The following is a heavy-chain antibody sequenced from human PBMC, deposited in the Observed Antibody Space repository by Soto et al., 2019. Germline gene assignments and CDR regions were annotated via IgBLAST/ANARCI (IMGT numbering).Heavy chain of an antibody. CDR1: GYTFTSYG. V-gene: IGHV1-18*04. J-gene: IGHJ5*02. CDR3: ARARGDCTNGVCYEQRARFDP. D-gene: IGHD2-8*01. CDR2: ISAYNGNT. Sequence: ASVKVSCKASGYTFTSYGISWVRQAPGQGLEWMGWISAYNGNTNYAQKLQGRVTMTTDTSTSTAYMELRSLRSDDTAVYYCARARGDCTNGVCYEQRARFDPWGQGTLVTVSS.